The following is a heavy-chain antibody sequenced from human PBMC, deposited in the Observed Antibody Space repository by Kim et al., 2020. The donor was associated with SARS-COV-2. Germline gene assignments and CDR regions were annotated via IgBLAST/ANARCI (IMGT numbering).Heavy chain of an antibody. Sequence: GGSLRLSCAASGFTFSSYAMSWVRQAPGKGLEWVSAISCSGGSTYYADSVKGRFTISRGNSKNTLYLQMNSLRAEDTAVYYCAKGDGFVGYSYGYNWFDPWGQGTLVTVSS. CDR3: AKGDGFVGYSYGYNWFDP. CDR1: GFTFSSYA. V-gene: IGHV3-23*01. D-gene: IGHD5-18*01. J-gene: IGHJ5*02. CDR2: ISCSGGST.